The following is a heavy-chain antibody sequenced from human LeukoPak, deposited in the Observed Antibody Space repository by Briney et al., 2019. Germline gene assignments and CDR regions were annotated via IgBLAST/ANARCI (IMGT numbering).Heavy chain of an antibody. CDR2: IYTSGST. J-gene: IGHJ5*02. V-gene: IGHV4-61*02. CDR1: GGSISSGSYY. CDR3: ARGSLGRYGDLRFDP. Sequence: KTSETLSLICTVSGGSISSGSYYWSWIWQPAGKELDWIGRIYTSGSTNYNPSLKSRVPISVDKSNNQFSLKLSSVTATDTAVYYCARGSLGRYGDLRFDPWGQGTLVTVSS. D-gene: IGHD4-17*01.